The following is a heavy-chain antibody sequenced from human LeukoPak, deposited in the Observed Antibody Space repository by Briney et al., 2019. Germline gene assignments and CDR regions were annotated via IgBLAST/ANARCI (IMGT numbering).Heavy chain of an antibody. Sequence: SETLSLTCAVYGGSFSGYYWSWIRQPPGKGLEWIGEINRSGSTNYNPSLKSRVTISVDTSKNQFSLKLSSVTAADTAVYYCARGRSGYCSSTSCYKAFDYWGQGTLVTVSS. CDR3: ARGRSGYCSSTSCYKAFDY. CDR2: INRSGST. J-gene: IGHJ4*02. D-gene: IGHD2-2*01. V-gene: IGHV4-34*01. CDR1: GGSFSGYY.